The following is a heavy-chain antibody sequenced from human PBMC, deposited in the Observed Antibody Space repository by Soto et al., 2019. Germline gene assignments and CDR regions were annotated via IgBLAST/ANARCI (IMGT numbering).Heavy chain of an antibody. J-gene: IGHJ6*02. CDR3: ARLVVPAAMHSGITPYYYYYGMDV. V-gene: IGHV1-69*13. Sequence: SVKVSCKASGGTFSSYAISWVRQAPGQGLEWMGGIIPIFGTANYAQKLQGRVTITADESTSTAYMELSSLRSEDTAAYYCARLVVPAAMHSGITPYYYYYGMDVWGQGTTVTVSS. CDR1: GGTFSSYA. D-gene: IGHD2-2*01. CDR2: IIPIFGTA.